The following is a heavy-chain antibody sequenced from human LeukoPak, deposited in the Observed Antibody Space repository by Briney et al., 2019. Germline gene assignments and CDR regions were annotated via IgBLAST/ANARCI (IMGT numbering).Heavy chain of an antibody. Sequence: GGSLRLSCATSGFTFSSYGMTWVRQAPGKGLEWVSSISGSGDNTYYADSVKGRFTFSRDNSKDTLYLQMNSLRAEDTAVYYCARGGYYGSGTYYSPTSPHWGQETLVTVSS. CDR1: GFTFSSYG. CDR3: ARGGYYGSGTYYSPTSPH. J-gene: IGHJ4*02. D-gene: IGHD3-10*01. CDR2: ISGSGDNT. V-gene: IGHV3-23*01.